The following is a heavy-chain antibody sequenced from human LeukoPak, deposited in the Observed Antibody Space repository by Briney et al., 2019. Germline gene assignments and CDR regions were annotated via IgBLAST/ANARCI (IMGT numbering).Heavy chain of an antibody. CDR2: ISNSSVST. J-gene: IGHJ4*02. V-gene: IGHV3-23*01. CDR1: GFTFTSYA. D-gene: IGHD1-1*01. CDR3: AVNWNVDH. Sequence: GGSLRLSCAASGFTFTSYAMTWVRQAPGKGLEWVSSISNSSVSTYHADSVKGRFTISRDNSKNTLYLQMNSLRAEDTAVYYCAVNWNVDHWGQGTLVTVSS.